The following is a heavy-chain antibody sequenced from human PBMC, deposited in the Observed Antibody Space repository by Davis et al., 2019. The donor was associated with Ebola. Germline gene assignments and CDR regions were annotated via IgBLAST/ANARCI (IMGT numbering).Heavy chain of an antibody. V-gene: IGHV3-30*18. CDR3: AKDDSPLITMIEVGNGYFDY. J-gene: IGHJ4*02. Sequence: GESLKISCAASGFTFSSYGMHWVRQAPGKGLEWVAVISYDGSNKYYADSVKGRFTISRDNSKNTLYLQMNSLRAEDTAVYYCAKDDSPLITMIEVGNGYFDYWGQGTLVTVSS. D-gene: IGHD3-22*01. CDR2: ISYDGSNK. CDR1: GFTFSSYG.